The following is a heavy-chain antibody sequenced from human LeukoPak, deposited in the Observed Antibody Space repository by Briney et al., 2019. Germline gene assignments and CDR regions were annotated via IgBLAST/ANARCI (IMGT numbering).Heavy chain of an antibody. CDR2: IWGTDDKT. D-gene: IGHD2-15*01. CDR1: GFTFSNYA. J-gene: IGHJ5*02. Sequence: GGSLRLSCVASGFTFSNYAMSWVCQAPGKGLELVSGIWGTDDKTVYGNAVKGRFTISRDNSKNTLYLQMNSLRADDTAVYYCAKTQGYYDAWGQGALVTVSS. CDR3: AKTQGYYDA. V-gene: IGHV3-23*01.